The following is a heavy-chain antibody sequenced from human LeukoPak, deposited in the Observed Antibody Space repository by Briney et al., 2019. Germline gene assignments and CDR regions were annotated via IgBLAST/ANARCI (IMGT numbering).Heavy chain of an antibody. J-gene: IGHJ4*02. CDR3: ARARAYRSSWYYFDY. CDR2: IYHSGIT. D-gene: IGHD6-13*01. V-gene: IGHV4-30-4*08. Sequence: SETLSLTCTVSGGSISSGDYYWSWIRQSPGKGLDWIGHIYHSGITYYNPSLKRRVTFLVDTSKNQFSLKVNSVTAADTAVYHCARARAYRSSWYYFDYWGQGTLVTVSS. CDR1: GGSISSGDYY.